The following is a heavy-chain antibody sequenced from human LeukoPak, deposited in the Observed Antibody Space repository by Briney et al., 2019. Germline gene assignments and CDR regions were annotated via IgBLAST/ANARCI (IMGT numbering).Heavy chain of an antibody. D-gene: IGHD3-3*01. V-gene: IGHV7-4-1*02. CDR3: ARRGKSFDF. CDR2: ISTDTGNP. Sequence: ASVKVSCKPSGYTFTVYAINWVRQAPGQGLEWMGWISTDTGNPTYVQDFTGRFAFSLDTSVTTACLQISSLKAEDTAVYYCARRGKSFDFWGQGTLVTVSS. CDR1: GYTFTVYA. J-gene: IGHJ4*02.